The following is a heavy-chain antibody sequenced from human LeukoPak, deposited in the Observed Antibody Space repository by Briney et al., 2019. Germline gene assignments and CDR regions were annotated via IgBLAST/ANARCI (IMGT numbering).Heavy chain of an antibody. D-gene: IGHD6-19*01. CDR3: AAWYSSFDY. Sequence: SETLSLTCTVSGGSISSSSYYWGWIRQPPGKGLEWIGSIYYSGGTYYNPSLKSRVTISVDTSKNQFSLKLSSVTAADTAVYYCAAWYSSFDYWGQGTLVTVSS. CDR2: IYYSGGT. CDR1: GGSISSSSYY. J-gene: IGHJ4*02. V-gene: IGHV4-39*01.